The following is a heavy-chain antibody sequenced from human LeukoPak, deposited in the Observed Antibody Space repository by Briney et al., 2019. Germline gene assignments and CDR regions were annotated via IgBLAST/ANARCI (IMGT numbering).Heavy chain of an antibody. CDR2: ISSTASSI. CDR3: ARDVTYHGGDWFDP. CDR1: EFTFSSYS. J-gene: IGHJ5*02. D-gene: IGHD4-23*01. Sequence: GGSLRLSCAASEFTFSSYSMGWVRQAPGKGLEWISYISSTASSIYYADSVKGRFTISRDNAKNSLYLQMNSLRAEDTAVYYCARDVTYHGGDWFDPWGQGTLVTVSS. V-gene: IGHV3-48*04.